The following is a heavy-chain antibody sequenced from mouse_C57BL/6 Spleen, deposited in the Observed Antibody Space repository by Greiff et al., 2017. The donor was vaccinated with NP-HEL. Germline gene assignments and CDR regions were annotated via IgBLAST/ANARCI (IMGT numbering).Heavy chain of an antibody. D-gene: IGHD2-1*01. CDR1: GYTFTDYN. CDR3: ASYGNLAWCAY. V-gene: IGHV1-22*01. CDR2: INPNNGGT. Sequence: EVQLQQSGPELVKPGASVKMSCKASGYTFTDYNMPWVKQSHGKSLEWIGYINPNNGGTSYNQKFKGKATLTVNKSSSTAYMELRSLTSEDAAVYDCASYGNLAWCAYWGQGTLVTVSA. J-gene: IGHJ3*01.